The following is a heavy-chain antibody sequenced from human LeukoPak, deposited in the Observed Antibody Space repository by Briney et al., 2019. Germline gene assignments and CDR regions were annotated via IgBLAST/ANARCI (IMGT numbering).Heavy chain of an antibody. J-gene: IGHJ3*02. V-gene: IGHV3-23*01. Sequence: GGSLRLSCAASGFTFSSYAMGWVRQAPGKGLEWVSAISGTGNRTYYADSVKGRFTISRDNSKNTLYLQINSLRAEDTAVYYCACGRARVEARLGAFDIWGQGTMVTVSS. CDR2: ISGTGNRT. CDR1: GFTFSSYA. D-gene: IGHD1-26*01. CDR3: ACGRARVEARLGAFDI.